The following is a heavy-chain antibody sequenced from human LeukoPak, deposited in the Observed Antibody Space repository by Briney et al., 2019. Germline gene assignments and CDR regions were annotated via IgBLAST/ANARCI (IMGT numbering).Heavy chain of an antibody. CDR3: ALELVVPAALERLNAFDI. CDR1: DGSTTGYY. J-gene: IGHJ3*02. CDR2: INHSGGT. Sequence: PSETLSLTCSVSDGSTTGYYWSWIRQPPGKGPEWIGEINHSGGTTYNPSLKSRVTISVDTSKIQFSLNLTSVTAADTAVYYCALELVVPAALERLNAFDIWGHGTMVTVSS. D-gene: IGHD2-2*01. V-gene: IGHV4-34*01.